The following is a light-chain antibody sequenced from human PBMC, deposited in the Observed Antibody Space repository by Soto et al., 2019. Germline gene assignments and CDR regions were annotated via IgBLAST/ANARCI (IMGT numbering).Light chain of an antibody. CDR2: GAS. J-gene: IGKJ3*01. V-gene: IGKV1-39*01. CDR3: QQSSSTPLT. Sequence: DIQMTQSPSYLSASVGXXVTITCRAXXNXDXXLNWYQHEPGKAPKLLIYGASTLQSGVPSRFSGSGSGTDFTLTIASLQPEDYATYYCQQSSSTPLTFGPGTTVDVE. CDR1: XNXDXX.